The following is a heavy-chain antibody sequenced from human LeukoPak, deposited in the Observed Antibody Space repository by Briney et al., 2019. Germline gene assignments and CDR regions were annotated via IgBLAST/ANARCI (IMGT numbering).Heavy chain of an antibody. Sequence: GGSLRLSCAASGFTFDDFAMHWVRQAPGKGLEWVSLISGDGGSTYYADSVKGRFTTSRDNSKNSLYLQMNSLRTEDTALYYCARDRYCSYTTCHGWFDPWGQGTLVTVSS. CDR1: GFTFDDFA. V-gene: IGHV3-43*02. D-gene: IGHD2-2*01. CDR3: ARDRYCSYTTCHGWFDP. CDR2: ISGDGGST. J-gene: IGHJ5*02.